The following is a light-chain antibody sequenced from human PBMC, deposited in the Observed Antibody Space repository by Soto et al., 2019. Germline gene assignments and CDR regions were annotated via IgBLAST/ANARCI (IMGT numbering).Light chain of an antibody. Sequence: QSALTQPPSVSGSPGQSVTISCTGTSSDIGSYNRVSWYQQPPGTAPKLMIFEVKNRLSGVPDRFSGSKSGNTASLTISGLQDEDEADYYCTSYTSSNTVVFGGGTKLTVL. CDR3: TSYTSSNTVV. CDR2: EVK. CDR1: SSDIGSYNR. V-gene: IGLV2-18*02. J-gene: IGLJ3*02.